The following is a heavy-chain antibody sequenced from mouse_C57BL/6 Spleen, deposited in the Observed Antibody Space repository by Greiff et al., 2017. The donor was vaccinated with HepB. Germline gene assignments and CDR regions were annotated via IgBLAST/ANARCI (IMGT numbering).Heavy chain of an antibody. J-gene: IGHJ2*01. CDR3: AKVATGYFDY. Sequence: VQLQQPGAELVKPGASVKLSCKASGYTFTSYWMHWVKQRPGQGLEWIGEIDPSDSYTNYNQKFKGKATLTVDTSSSTAYMQLSSLTSEDSAVYYCAKVATGYFDYWGQGTTLTVSS. CDR2: IDPSDSYT. D-gene: IGHD1-3*01. CDR1: GYTFTSYW. V-gene: IGHV1-50*01.